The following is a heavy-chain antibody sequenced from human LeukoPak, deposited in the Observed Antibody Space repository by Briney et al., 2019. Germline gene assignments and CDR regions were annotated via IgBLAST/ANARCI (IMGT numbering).Heavy chain of an antibody. V-gene: IGHV4-59*01. CDR2: IYYSGST. J-gene: IGHJ3*02. D-gene: IGHD3-10*01. CDR3: ARGVLSIWFGELLPSAFDI. CDR1: GGSISSYY. Sequence: PSETLSLTCTVSGGSISSYYWSWLRQPPGKGLEWIGYIYYSGSTNYNPSLKSRVTISVDTSKNQFSLKLSSVTAAGTAVYYCARGVLSIWFGELLPSAFDIWGQGTMVTVSS.